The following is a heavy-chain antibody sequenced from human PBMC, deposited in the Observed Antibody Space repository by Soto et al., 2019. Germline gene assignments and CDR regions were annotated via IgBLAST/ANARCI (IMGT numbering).Heavy chain of an antibody. D-gene: IGHD6-6*01. J-gene: IGHJ3*02. CDR3: AREKGSSSSHDAFDI. CDR1: GGTFSSYT. V-gene: IGHV1-69*08. CDR2: IIPILGIA. Sequence: QVQLVQSGAEVKKPGSSVKVSCKASGGTFSSYTISWVRQAPGQGLEWMGRIIPILGIANYAQKFQGRVTITADKSTSTAYMELSSLGSEDTAVYYCAREKGSSSSHDAFDIWGQGTMVTVSS.